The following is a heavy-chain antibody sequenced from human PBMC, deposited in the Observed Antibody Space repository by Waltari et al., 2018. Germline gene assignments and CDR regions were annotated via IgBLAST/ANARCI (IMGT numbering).Heavy chain of an antibody. CDR1: GGSISSYY. J-gene: IGHJ6*03. CDR2: IYYSGST. V-gene: IGHV4-59*01. CDR3: ARAEVWFGELNYMDV. D-gene: IGHD3-10*01. Sequence: QVQLQESGPGLVKPSETLSLTCTVSGGSISSYYWSWIRQPPGKGLEWIGYIYYSGSTNYNPSLKSRVTISVDTSKNQFSLKLSSVTAADTAVYYCARAEVWFGELNYMDVWGKGTTVTVSS.